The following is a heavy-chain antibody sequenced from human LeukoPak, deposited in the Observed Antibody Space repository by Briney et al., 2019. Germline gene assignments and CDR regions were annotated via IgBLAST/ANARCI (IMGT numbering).Heavy chain of an antibody. V-gene: IGHV3-48*02. D-gene: IGHD4-17*01. CDR3: ARDVDYGFDY. J-gene: IGHJ4*02. CDR2: ISSSTI. CDR1: RFTFSRHS. Sequence: GGSLRLSCTASRFTFSRHSMNWVRQAPGKGLGWVSFISSSTISYADSVKGRFTITRDNAKNSLYLQMNSLRDEDTAVYYCARDVDYGFDYWGQGTLVTVSS.